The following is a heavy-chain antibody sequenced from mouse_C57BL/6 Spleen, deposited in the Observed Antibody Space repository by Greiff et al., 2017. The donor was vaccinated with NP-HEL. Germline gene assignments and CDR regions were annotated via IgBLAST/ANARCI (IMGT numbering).Heavy chain of an antibody. CDR2: ILPGSGST. CDR3: ARGRLGYGRSHWYFDV. Sequence: QVQLQQSGAELMKPGASVKLSCKATGYTFTGYWIEWVKQRPGHGLEWIGEILPGSGSTNYNEKFKGKATFTADTSSNTAYMQLSSRTTEDSAIYYCARGRLGYGRSHWYFDVWGTGTTVTVSS. CDR1: GYTFTGYW. D-gene: IGHD1-1*01. J-gene: IGHJ1*03. V-gene: IGHV1-9*01.